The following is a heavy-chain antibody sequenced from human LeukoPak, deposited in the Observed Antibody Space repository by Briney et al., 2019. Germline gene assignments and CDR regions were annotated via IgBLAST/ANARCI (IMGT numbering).Heavy chain of an antibody. CDR3: TTDREGFDY. J-gene: IGHJ4*02. V-gene: IGHV3-15*01. D-gene: IGHD3-10*01. Sequence: GGSLCLSCAASGFTFSNAWMSWVRQAPGKGLEWVGRIKSKTEGGTTDYATPVKGRFTISRDDSKNTLYLQMNSLKTEDTAVYYCTTDREGFDYWGQATMVT. CDR2: IKSKTEGGTT. CDR1: GFTFSNAW.